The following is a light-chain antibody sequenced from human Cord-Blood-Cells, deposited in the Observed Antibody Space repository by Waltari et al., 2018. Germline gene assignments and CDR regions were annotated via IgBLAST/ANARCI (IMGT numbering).Light chain of an antibody. J-gene: IGKJ2*01. CDR2: AAS. CDR3: QQSYSTPYT. V-gene: IGKV1-39*01. Sequence: DIQMTQSPSSLSAFVGDRVTITCRASQSNSSYLNWYQQKPGKAPKLLIYAASSLQSGVPSRFSGSGSGTDFTLTISSLQPEDFATYYCQQSYSTPYTFGQGTKLEIK. CDR1: QSNSSY.